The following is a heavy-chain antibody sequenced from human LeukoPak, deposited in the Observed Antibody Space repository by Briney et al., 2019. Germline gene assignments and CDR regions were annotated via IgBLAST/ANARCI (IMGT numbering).Heavy chain of an antibody. CDR1: GFTFSDYY. CDR3: ARGEPLRGIFVPFDY. CDR2: ISSSGTSM. V-gene: IGHV3-11*01. Sequence: GGSLRLSCAASGFTFSDYYMSWIRQAPGKGLEWVSYISSSGTSMYHADSVKGRFTISRDNAKNSLYLQINSLRAEDTAVYYCARGEPLRGIFVPFDYWGQGTLVTVSS. J-gene: IGHJ4*02. D-gene: IGHD1-26*01.